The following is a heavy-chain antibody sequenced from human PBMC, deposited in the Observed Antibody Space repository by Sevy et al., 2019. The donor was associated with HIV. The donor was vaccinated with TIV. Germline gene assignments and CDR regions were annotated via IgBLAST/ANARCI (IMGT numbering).Heavy chain of an antibody. CDR3: ARVLALELQDYYYMDV. J-gene: IGHJ6*03. CDR1: GGSISSYY. Sequence: SETLSLTCTVSGGSISSYYWSWIRQPPGKGLEWIGYIYYSGSTNYNPSLKSRVTISVDTSKNQFSLKLSSVTAADTAVYYCARVLALELQDYYYMDVWGKGTTVTVPS. V-gene: IGHV4-59*01. CDR2: IYYSGST. D-gene: IGHD1-7*01.